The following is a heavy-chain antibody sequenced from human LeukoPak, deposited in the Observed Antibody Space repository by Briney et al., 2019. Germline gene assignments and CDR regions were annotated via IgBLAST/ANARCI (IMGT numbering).Heavy chain of an antibody. CDR3: ARGSGSYYFDY. J-gene: IGHJ4*02. CDR2: IYHSGST. V-gene: IGHV4-38-2*01. Sequence: SETLSLTCAVSSYSISSGYYWGWIRQPPGKGLEWIGSIYHSGSTYYNPSLKSRVTISVDTSKNQFSLKLSSVTAADTAVYYCARGSGSYYFDYWGQGTLVTVSS. CDR1: SYSISSGYY. D-gene: IGHD1-26*01.